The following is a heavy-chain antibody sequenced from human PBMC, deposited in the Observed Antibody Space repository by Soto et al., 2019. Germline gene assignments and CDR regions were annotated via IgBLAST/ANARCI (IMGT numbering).Heavy chain of an antibody. D-gene: IGHD1-7*01. Sequence: SGPTLANPTQPLTLTCTFSGFSLSPSGMCVSWIRQPPGKALEWLALIDWDDDKYCGTSLKTSVTVSKDTSRNQVVLTMTNMNPGDTATYYCARIHAGTTPDSCYYVMDVWGQGTTVTVSS. CDR1: GFSLSPSGMC. V-gene: IGHV2-70*01. J-gene: IGHJ6*02. CDR3: ARIHAGTTPDSCYYVMDV. CDR2: IDWDDDK.